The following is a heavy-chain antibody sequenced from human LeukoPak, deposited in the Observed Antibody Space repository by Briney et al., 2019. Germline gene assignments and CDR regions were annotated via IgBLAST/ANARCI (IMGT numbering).Heavy chain of an antibody. Sequence: PGGSLRLSCAASGFTFSSYSMNWVRQAPGKGLEWVSYISSSSSTIYYADSVKGRFTISRDNAKSSLYLQMNSLRAEDTAVYYCARDAGIHGPYYFDYWGQGTLVTVSS. CDR2: ISSSSSTI. J-gene: IGHJ4*02. CDR1: GFTFSSYS. V-gene: IGHV3-48*01. CDR3: ARDAGIHGPYYFDY.